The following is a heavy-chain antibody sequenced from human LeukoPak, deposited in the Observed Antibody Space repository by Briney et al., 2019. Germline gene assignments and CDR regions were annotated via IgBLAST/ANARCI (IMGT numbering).Heavy chain of an antibody. Sequence: GGSLRLSCAASGFTFSSYGMHWVRQSPGKGLAWVAFIRYDGSNKYYADSVKGRFTISRDNSKNTLYLQMNSLRAEDTAVYYCAKDQRRQLERHSFDYWGQGTLVTVSS. CDR1: GFTFSSYG. J-gene: IGHJ4*02. D-gene: IGHD1-1*01. V-gene: IGHV3-30*02. CDR2: IRYDGSNK. CDR3: AKDQRRQLERHSFDY.